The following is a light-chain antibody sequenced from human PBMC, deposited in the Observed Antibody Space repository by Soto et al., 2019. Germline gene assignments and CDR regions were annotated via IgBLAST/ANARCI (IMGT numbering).Light chain of an antibody. CDR2: GGS. CDR3: QQYDTSPRT. J-gene: IGKJ1*01. CDR1: QSLTRS. Sequence: EIVMTQSPATLSVSPVERVTLSGRARQSLTRSLAWYQHKPGQSPRLLIYGGSARATGIPASFSGSGSGTEYTLTISNLQAEDFAVYYCQQYDTSPRTFGQGTKV. V-gene: IGKV3D-15*01.